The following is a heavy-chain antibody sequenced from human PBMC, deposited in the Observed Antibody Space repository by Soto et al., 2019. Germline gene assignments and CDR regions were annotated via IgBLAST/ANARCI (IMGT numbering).Heavy chain of an antibody. CDR2: INPNSGAT. CDR1: GYTFTGYY. D-gene: IGHD3-9*01. J-gene: IGHJ5*02. V-gene: IGHV1-2*04. CDR3: ARDQVLTGFRFDP. Sequence: GASVKVSCKASGYTFTGYYMHWVRQAPGQGLEWMGWINPNSGATNYAQKFQGWVTITADESTSTAYVELSRLRSEDTAVYYCARDQVLTGFRFDPWGQGTLVTVSS.